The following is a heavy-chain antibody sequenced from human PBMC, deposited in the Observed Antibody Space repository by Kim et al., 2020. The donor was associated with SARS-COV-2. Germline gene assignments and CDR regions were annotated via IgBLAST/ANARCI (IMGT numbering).Heavy chain of an antibody. D-gene: IGHD3-3*01. CDR2: ISGSGGIT. V-gene: IGHV3-23*01. CDR3: AKDTTIFGVLIIPSDYMDV. Sequence: GGSLRLSCAASGFTFSSYAMSWVRQAPGKGLEWVSAISGSGGITYYADSVKGRFTISRDNSKNTLYLQMNSLRAEDTAVYFCAKDTTIFGVLIIPSDYMDVWGKGTTVTVSS. CDR1: GFTFSSYA. J-gene: IGHJ6*03.